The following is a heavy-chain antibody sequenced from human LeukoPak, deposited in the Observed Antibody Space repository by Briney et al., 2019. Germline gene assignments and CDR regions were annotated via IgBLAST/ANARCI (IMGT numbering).Heavy chain of an antibody. CDR1: GYTFTGYY. V-gene: IGHV1-2*02. Sequence: ASVKVSCKASGYTFTGYYSHWVRQAPGQGLEWMGWINPRSAGTNYAPKFRGTVTVTRDTSISTAYMELSGLRSDDTAFYYCARGSPLSFDIVLVIYALDFWGQGTLVTVSS. CDR2: INPRSAGT. J-gene: IGHJ4*02. D-gene: IGHD2-8*02. CDR3: ARGSPLSFDIVLVIYALDF.